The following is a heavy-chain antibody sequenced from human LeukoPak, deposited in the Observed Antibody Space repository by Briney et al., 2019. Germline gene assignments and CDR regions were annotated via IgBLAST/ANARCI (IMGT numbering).Heavy chain of an antibody. J-gene: IGHJ6*02. V-gene: IGHV3-30*04. CDR2: ISYDGRNI. D-gene: IGHD3-3*01. CDR3: ARNLPHTIFGVVTSLYYNGMDV. CDR1: GFTFSNYA. Sequence: GGSLRLSCAASGFTFSNYAMHWVRQAPGKGLEWVAFISYDGRNIYHADSVKGRVTISRDNSKNTLYLRMNSLRAEDTAVYYCARNLPHTIFGVVTSLYYNGMDVWGQGTTVTVSS.